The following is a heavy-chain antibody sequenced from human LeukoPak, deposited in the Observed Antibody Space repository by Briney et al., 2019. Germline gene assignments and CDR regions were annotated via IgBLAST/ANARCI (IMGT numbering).Heavy chain of an antibody. D-gene: IGHD6-19*01. Sequence: GGSLRLSCAASGFTFSSYSMNWVRQAPGKGLEWVSSISSSSSYIYYADSVKGRFTISRDNAKNSLYLQMNSLRAEDTAVYYCERKNGIAVAGGDAFDIWGQGTMLTVSS. CDR1: GFTFSSYS. V-gene: IGHV3-21*01. CDR2: ISSSSSYI. J-gene: IGHJ3*02. CDR3: ERKNGIAVAGGDAFDI.